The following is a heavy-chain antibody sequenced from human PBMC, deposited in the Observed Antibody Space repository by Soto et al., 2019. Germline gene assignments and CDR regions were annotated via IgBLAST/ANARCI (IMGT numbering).Heavy chain of an antibody. V-gene: IGHV1-2*04. CDR3: ARPYSSSFWGRFDY. J-gene: IGHJ4*02. D-gene: IGHD6-6*01. CDR1: GYTFTGYY. CDR2: INPNSGVT. Sequence: ASVKVSCKASGYTFTGYYMHWVRQAPGQGLEWMGWINPNSGVTNYAQKFQGWVNMTRDTSISTAYMELSRLRSDDTAVYYCARPYSSSFWGRFDYWGQGTLVTVSS.